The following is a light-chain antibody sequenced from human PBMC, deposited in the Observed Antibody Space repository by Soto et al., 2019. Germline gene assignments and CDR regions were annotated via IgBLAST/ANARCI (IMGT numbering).Light chain of an antibody. CDR3: QQYYSYWT. Sequence: DIQMTQSPSTLSATAGDRVTITCRASQSISSWLAWYQHKPGKAPKLLIYDDSSLQSGVPSRFSGSGSGTEFALTISSLQPDDFATYYCQQYYSYWTFGQGTKVDIK. CDR1: QSISSW. CDR2: DDS. J-gene: IGKJ1*01. V-gene: IGKV1-5*01.